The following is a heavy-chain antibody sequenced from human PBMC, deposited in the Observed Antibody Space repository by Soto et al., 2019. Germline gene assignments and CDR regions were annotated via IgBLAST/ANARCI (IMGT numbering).Heavy chain of an antibody. CDR2: LRGAAGST. CDR1: GFTFNTFD. CDR3: VKGAWLDY. J-gene: IGHJ4*02. V-gene: IGHV3-23*01. Sequence: GGSLRLSCAASGFTFNTFDMTWVRQAPGKGLEWVSLLRGAAGSTHYADSVKGRFTISRDNSKNTLYLQMNSLRVEDTAVYFCVKGAWLDYWGQGNMVTVSS.